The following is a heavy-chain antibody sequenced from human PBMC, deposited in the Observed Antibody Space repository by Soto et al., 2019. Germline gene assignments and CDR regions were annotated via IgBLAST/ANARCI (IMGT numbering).Heavy chain of an antibody. CDR2: TRNKANSYTT. D-gene: IGHD2-8*01. V-gene: IGHV3-72*01. J-gene: IGHJ2*01. CDR3: ARGYCSNGVCYRYIDL. Sequence: PGGSPRLSCVASGFTFSDHYMDWVRQAPGKGLEWVGRTRNKANSYTTEYAASVKGRFTISRDDSKNSLYLQMNSLKTEDTAVYYCARGYCSNGVCYRYIDLWGRGTLVTVSS. CDR1: GFTFSDHY.